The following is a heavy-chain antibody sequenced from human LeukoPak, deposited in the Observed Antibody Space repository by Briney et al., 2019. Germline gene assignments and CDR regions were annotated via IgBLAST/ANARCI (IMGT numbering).Heavy chain of an antibody. CDR1: GYTFTGYY. D-gene: IGHD3-9*01. V-gene: IGHV1-2*02. CDR3: ARAPDYDILTGRYYYYYMDV. Sequence: ASVKVSCKASGYTFTGYYMHWVRQAPGQGLEWMGWINPNSGGTNYAQKFQGRVTMTRDTSISTAYMELSRLRSDDTAVYYCARAPDYDILTGRYYYYYMDVWGKGTTVTISS. CDR2: INPNSGGT. J-gene: IGHJ6*03.